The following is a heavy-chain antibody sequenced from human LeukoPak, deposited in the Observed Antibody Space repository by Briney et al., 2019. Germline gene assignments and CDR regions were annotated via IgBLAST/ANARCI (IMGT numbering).Heavy chain of an antibody. CDR2: IYPGDSDT. Sequence: GESLKIPCQGSGYRFTSYWIGWVRPMPGQGLEWMGIIYPGDSDTRYRPSFRGQVTISADKSPSTASLHWSSLKASETPSYYCARGDTTGYLQLLCWGQGTLVTVSS. J-gene: IGHJ4*02. CDR3: ARGDTTGYLQLLC. V-gene: IGHV5-51*01. D-gene: IGHD3-22*01. CDR1: GYRFTSYW.